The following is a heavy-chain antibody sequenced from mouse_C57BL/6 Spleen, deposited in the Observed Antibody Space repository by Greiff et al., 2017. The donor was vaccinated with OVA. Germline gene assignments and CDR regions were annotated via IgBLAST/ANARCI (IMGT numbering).Heavy chain of an antibody. CDR3: ARGVSSYSYYFDY. CDR2: IDPSDSET. V-gene: IGHV1-52*01. J-gene: IGHJ2*01. CDR1: GYTFTSYW. Sequence: QVQLQQPGAELVRPGSSVKLSCKASGYTFTSYWMHWVKQRPIQGLEWIGNIDPSDSETHYNQKFKDKATLTVDKSSSTAYMQLSSLTSEDSAVYYCARGVSSYSYYFDYWGQGTTLTVSS. D-gene: IGHD1-1*01.